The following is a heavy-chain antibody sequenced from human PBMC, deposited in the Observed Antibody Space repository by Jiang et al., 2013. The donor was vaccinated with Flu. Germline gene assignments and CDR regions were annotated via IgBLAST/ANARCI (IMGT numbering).Heavy chain of an antibody. CDR1: GGSFSGYY. Sequence: LLKPSETLSLACAVYGGSFSGYYWSWIRQPPGKGLEWIGEINHSGSTNXNPSLKSRVTISVDTSKNQFSLKLSSVTAADTAVYYCARAKQLGNWYFDLWGRGTLVTVSS. V-gene: IGHV4-34*01. CDR2: INHSGST. CDR3: ARAKQLGNWYFDL. J-gene: IGHJ2*01. D-gene: IGHD7-27*01.